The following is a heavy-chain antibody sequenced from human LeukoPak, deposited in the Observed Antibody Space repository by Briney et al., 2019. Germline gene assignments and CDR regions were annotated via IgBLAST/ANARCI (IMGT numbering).Heavy chain of an antibody. D-gene: IGHD3-9*01. CDR1: GFTFDDYA. CDR2: ISWNSGSI. V-gene: IGHV3-9*01. CDR3: AKQSDFVTGYSTSFFDY. J-gene: IGHJ4*02. Sequence: GRSLRLSCAASGFTFDDYAMHWARQAPGKGLEWVSGISWNSGSIGYADSVKGRFTISRDNAKNSLYLQMNSLRAEYTALYYCAKQSDFVTGYSTSFFDYWGQGTLVTVSS.